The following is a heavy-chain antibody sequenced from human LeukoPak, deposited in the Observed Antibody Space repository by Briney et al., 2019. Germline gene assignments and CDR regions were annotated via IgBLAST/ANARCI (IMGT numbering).Heavy chain of an antibody. J-gene: IGHJ5*02. CDR2: ISGSGGST. CDR1: GFTFSSYA. Sequence: GASLRLSCAASGFTFSSYAMSWVRQAPGEGLEWVSAISGSGGSTYYADSVKGRFTISRDNSKNTLYLQMNSLRAEDTAVYYCAKDPGCTSCFHGFDPWGQGTLVTVSS. D-gene: IGHD2-2*01. V-gene: IGHV3-23*01. CDR3: AKDPGCTSCFHGFDP.